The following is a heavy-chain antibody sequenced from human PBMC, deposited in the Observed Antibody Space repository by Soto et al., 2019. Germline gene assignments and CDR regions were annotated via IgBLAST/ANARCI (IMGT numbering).Heavy chain of an antibody. Sequence: GGSLRLSCSASGFNLSSYAMHWVRQAPGKGLEYVSAIRSSGNSTNYADSVKGRFAVSRDNSKNTLYLQMSSLRTEDTAVYYCARDRYSSSWYRGYNYYYYYGMDVWGQGTTVTVSS. J-gene: IGHJ6*02. V-gene: IGHV3-64D*06. D-gene: IGHD6-13*01. CDR3: ARDRYSSSWYRGYNYYYYYGMDV. CDR2: IRSSGNST. CDR1: GFNLSSYA.